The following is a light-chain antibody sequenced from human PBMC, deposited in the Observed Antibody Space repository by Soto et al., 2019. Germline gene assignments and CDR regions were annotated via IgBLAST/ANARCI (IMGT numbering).Light chain of an antibody. V-gene: IGKV1-39*01. Sequence: DIQMTQSPSSLSASVGDRVTITCRASQSISSYFNWYQQRPGKAPKLLIFAASSLQSGVPSRFNGSGSGTDFTLTISSLQPEDFATYYCQQSYSAPLTFGGGTKVEI. J-gene: IGKJ4*01. CDR3: QQSYSAPLT. CDR1: QSISSY. CDR2: AAS.